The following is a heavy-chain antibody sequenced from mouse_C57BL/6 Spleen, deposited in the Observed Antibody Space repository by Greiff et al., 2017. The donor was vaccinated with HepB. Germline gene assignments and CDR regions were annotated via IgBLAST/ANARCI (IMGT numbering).Heavy chain of an antibody. D-gene: IGHD4-1*01. CDR1: GFTFSDYY. J-gene: IGHJ1*03. CDR3: AREGGWDGGYFDV. V-gene: IGHV5-16*01. CDR2: INYDGSST. Sequence: DVHLVESEGGLVQPGSSMKLSCTASGFTFSDYYMAWVRQVPEKGLEWVANINYDGSSTYYLDSLKSRFIISRDNAKNILYLQMSSLKSEDTATYYCAREGGWDGGYFDVWGTGTTVTVSS.